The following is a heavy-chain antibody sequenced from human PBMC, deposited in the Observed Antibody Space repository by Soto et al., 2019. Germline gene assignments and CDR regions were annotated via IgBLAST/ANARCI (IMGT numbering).Heavy chain of an antibody. CDR2: IDPSDSYT. Sequence: PGESLKISCKGSGYSFTSYWISWVRQMPGKGLEWMGRIDPSDSYTNYSPSFQGHVTISADKSISTAYLQWSSLKASDTAMYYCARHAKSHGGYSGYDSRGMDVWGQGTTVTVSS. V-gene: IGHV5-10-1*01. D-gene: IGHD5-12*01. CDR3: ARHAKSHGGYSGYDSRGMDV. J-gene: IGHJ6*02. CDR1: GYSFTSYW.